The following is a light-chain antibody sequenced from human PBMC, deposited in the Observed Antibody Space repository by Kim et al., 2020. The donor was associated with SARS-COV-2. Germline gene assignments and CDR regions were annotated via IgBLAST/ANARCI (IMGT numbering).Light chain of an antibody. V-gene: IGLV1-40*01. CDR1: SSNIGTDYY. Sequence: VTLSCTGGSSNIGTDYYVHWDQHLPRTAPKLLICNNNNRPSGVPDRCAGSKSGTSASLAITGLQAEDEADYYCQSFDNSLSGSRVFGGGTQLTVL. J-gene: IGLJ3*02. CDR2: NNN. CDR3: QSFDNSLSGSRV.